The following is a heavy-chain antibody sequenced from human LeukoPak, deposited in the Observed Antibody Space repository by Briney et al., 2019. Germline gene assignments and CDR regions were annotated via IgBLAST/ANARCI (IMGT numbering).Heavy chain of an antibody. D-gene: IGHD6-13*01. Sequence: SETLSLTCTVSGGSISSGSYYWSWIRQPAGKGLEWIGRIYTSGSTNYNPSLKSRVTISVDTSKNQFSLKLSSVTAADTAVYYCASSKRPGYSSSWYLRLYNWFDPWGQGTLVTVSS. CDR1: GGSISSGSYY. J-gene: IGHJ5*02. CDR2: IYTSGST. V-gene: IGHV4-61*02. CDR3: ASSKRPGYSSSWYLRLYNWFDP.